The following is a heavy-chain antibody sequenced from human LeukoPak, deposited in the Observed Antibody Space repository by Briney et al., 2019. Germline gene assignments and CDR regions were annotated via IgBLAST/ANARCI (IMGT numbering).Heavy chain of an antibody. CDR1: GFTFSNYA. V-gene: IGHV3-30-3*01. CDR2: ISDDGSRQ. Sequence: GRSLRLSCAATGFTFSNYAIHWGRQAPGKGLEWVAFISDDGSRQHYADSVKGRFTISRDNSKNTLNLQMNSLRAEDTAVYYCARARDGYRTDYFDYWGQGTLVTVSS. J-gene: IGHJ4*02. CDR3: ARARDGYRTDYFDY. D-gene: IGHD5-24*01.